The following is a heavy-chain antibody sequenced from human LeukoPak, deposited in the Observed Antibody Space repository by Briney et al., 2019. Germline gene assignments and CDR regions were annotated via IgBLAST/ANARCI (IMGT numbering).Heavy chain of an antibody. CDR2: INWNGGST. Sequence: GGSLRLSCAASGFIFDDYGMSWVRQAPGKGLEWVSGINWNGGSTGYADSVKGRFTISRDNAKNSLYLQMNSLRAEDTALYYCARGPTRYYYDSSGYYYSEYFQHWGQGTLVTVSS. CDR3: ARGPTRYYYDSSGYYYSEYFQH. V-gene: IGHV3-20*04. CDR1: GFIFDDYG. D-gene: IGHD3-22*01. J-gene: IGHJ1*01.